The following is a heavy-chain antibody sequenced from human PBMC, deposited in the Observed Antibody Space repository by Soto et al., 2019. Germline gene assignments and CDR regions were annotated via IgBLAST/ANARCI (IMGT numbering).Heavy chain of an antibody. V-gene: IGHV4-59*08. CDR3: ARLNYYYYFVDV. CDR2: IYYSGST. CDR1: GGSISSYY. J-gene: IGHJ6*03. Sequence: QVQLQESGPGLVKPSETLSLTCTVSGGSISSYYWSWIRQPPGKGLEWIGYIYYSGSTNYNPSLKSRVTISVDTSKNQFSLKLSSVTAADTAVYYCARLNYYYYFVDVWGKGTTVTVSS.